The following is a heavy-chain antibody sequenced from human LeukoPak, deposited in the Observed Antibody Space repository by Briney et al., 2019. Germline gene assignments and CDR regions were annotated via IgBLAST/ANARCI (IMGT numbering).Heavy chain of an antibody. V-gene: IGHV4-59*08. CDR3: VRMLYANTVDHHFEY. D-gene: IGHD2-8*01. CDR1: GGSITGYS. CDR2: IYYSGDT. J-gene: IGHJ4*02. Sequence: SETLSLTCSVSGGSITGYSWSWIRQPPGKGLEWIGYIYYSGDTYYNASLKSRVSFSVDTSQKQFSLKLSSVTAADTAVYYCVRMLYANTVDHHFEYWGQGTLVTVSS.